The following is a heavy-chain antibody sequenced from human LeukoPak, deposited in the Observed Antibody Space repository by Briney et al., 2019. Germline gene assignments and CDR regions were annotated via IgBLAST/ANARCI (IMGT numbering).Heavy chain of an antibody. CDR1: GFTFSSYS. CDR2: ISSSSSYM. V-gene: IGHV3-21*01. D-gene: IGHD6-13*01. J-gene: IGHJ2*01. Sequence: PGGSLRLSCAASGFTFSSYSMNWVRQAPGKGLEWVSYISSSSSYMYYADSVKGRFTISRDNAKNSLYLQMNSLRAGDTAVYYCARDLQYSSSPWYFDLWGRGTLVTVSS. CDR3: ARDLQYSSSPWYFDL.